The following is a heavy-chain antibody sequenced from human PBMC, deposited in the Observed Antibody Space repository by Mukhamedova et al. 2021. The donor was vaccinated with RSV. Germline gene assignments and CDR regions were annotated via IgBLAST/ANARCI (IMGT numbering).Heavy chain of an antibody. J-gene: IGHJ4*02. Sequence: HWVRQAPSKGLEWVAVISYDGSNKYYADSVKGRFTISRDNSKNTLYLQMNSLRAEDTAVYYCARDLDIVVVPAATRYDYWGQGT. D-gene: IGHD2-2*03. CDR2: ISYDGSNK. CDR3: ARDLDIVVVPAATRYDY. V-gene: IGHV3-30*01.